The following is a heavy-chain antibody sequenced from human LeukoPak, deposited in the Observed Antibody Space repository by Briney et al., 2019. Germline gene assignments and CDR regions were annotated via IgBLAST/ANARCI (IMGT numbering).Heavy chain of an antibody. V-gene: IGHV1-69*13. Sequence: ASVKVSCKASGGTFSSYAISWVRQAPGQGLEWMGGIIPIFGTANYAQKFQGRVTITADESTSTAYMELSSLRSEDTAVYYCASMPPRWFGDTHDAFDIWGQGTMVTVSS. CDR2: IIPIFGTA. D-gene: IGHD3-10*01. CDR1: GGTFSSYA. CDR3: ASMPPRWFGDTHDAFDI. J-gene: IGHJ3*02.